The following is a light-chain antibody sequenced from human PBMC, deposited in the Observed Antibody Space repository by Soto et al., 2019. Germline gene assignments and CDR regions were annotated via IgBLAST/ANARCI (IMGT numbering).Light chain of an antibody. V-gene: IGLV1-51*02. CDR3: GTWDSGLSVWV. Sequence: QSVLTQPPSVSAAPGQTVTISCSGSSSNIGNNYVSWYQQLPGTPPKLLIYENNKRPSGIPDRFSGSKSGPSATLGITGLQTGDEDDYYCGTWDSGLSVWVFGGGTKLTVL. CDR1: SSNIGNNY. J-gene: IGLJ3*02. CDR2: ENN.